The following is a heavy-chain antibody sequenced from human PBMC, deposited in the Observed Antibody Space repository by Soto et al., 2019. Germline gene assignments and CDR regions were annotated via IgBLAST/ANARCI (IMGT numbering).Heavy chain of an antibody. V-gene: IGHV1-18*01. J-gene: IGHJ6*02. D-gene: IGHD1-26*01. CDR2: ISTYNGDT. CDR3: VRQGSWPYYYYGLDV. CDR1: GYTFTTSG. Sequence: QVQLVQSGPEVKKPGASVKVSCEASGYTFTTSGISWVRQAPGQGLEWMGWISTYNGDTNSAQKFQGRVTMTADTSTSTVYMELMSLKSDDTAVYYCVRQGSWPYYYYGLDVWGQGTTVTVSS.